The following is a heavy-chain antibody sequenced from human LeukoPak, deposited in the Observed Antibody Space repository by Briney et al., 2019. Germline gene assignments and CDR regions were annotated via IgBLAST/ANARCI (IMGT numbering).Heavy chain of an antibody. D-gene: IGHD3-22*01. Sequence: GGSLRLSCAASGFTFSSYTMSWVRQAPGKGLEWVSAISGSGGSTYYADSVKGRFTISRDNSKNTLYLQMNSLRAEDTAVYYCAKDQEPLRVVVIDYWGQGTLVTVSS. J-gene: IGHJ4*02. CDR3: AKDQEPLRVVVIDY. CDR1: GFTFSSYT. CDR2: ISGSGGST. V-gene: IGHV3-23*01.